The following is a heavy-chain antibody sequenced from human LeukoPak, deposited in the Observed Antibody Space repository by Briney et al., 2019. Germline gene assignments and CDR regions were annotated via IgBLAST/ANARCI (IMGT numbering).Heavy chain of an antibody. CDR2: IYTSGST. Sequence: PSQTLSLTCTVSGGSISSGRYYWSWIRQPAGKGLEWIGRIYTSGSTNYNPSLKSRVTISVDTSKNQFSLKLSSVTAADTAVYYCAREGSIAAAGAYYYGMDVWGQGTTVTVSS. D-gene: IGHD6-13*01. CDR1: GGSISSGRYY. CDR3: AREGSIAAAGAYYYGMDV. J-gene: IGHJ6*02. V-gene: IGHV4-61*02.